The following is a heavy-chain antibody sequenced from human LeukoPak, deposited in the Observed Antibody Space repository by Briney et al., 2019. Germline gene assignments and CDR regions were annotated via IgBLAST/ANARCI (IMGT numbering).Heavy chain of an antibody. D-gene: IGHD6-19*01. CDR3: VRGIGSSGWYAADY. CDR1: GFTFSSYS. J-gene: IGHJ4*02. CDR2: ISSSSGYI. V-gene: IGHV3-21*01. Sequence: GGSLRLSCAASGFTFSSYSMNWVRQAPGKGLEWVSSISSSSGYIYYADSVKGRFTISRDNAKNSLYLQMNSLRAEDTAVYYCVRGIGSSGWYAADYWGQGTLVTVSS.